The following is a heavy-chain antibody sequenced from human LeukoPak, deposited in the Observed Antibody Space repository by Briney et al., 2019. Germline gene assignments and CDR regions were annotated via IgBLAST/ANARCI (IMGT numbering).Heavy chain of an antibody. D-gene: IGHD3-22*01. CDR1: GGSINSYY. CDR3: ARDRDSSGLRDFDL. CDR2: IYYSGNT. J-gene: IGHJ2*01. Sequence: SETLSLTCTVSGGSINSYYWSWIRQPPGKGLEWIGYIYYSGNTNYYPSLKSRVSISIDTSKNQLSLQLSSVTAADTAVYYCARDRDSSGLRDFDLWGRGTLVTVSA. V-gene: IGHV4-59*01.